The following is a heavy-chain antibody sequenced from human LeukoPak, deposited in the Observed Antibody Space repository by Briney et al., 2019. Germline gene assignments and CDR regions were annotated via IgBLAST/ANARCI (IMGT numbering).Heavy chain of an antibody. CDR3: ARRDTKEKDLYSDYYYYYMDV. CDR2: IKQDGSEK. V-gene: IGHV3-7*01. Sequence: GGSLRLSCVASGFTFSSRDWMTWVRQAPGKGLEWVANIKQDGSEKNYVDSVKGRFTISRDNAKNSVDLQMNSLRVEDTAVYYCARRDTKEKDLYSDYYYYYMDVWGKGTTVTVSS. J-gene: IGHJ6*03. CDR1: GFTFSSRDW. D-gene: IGHD1-26*01.